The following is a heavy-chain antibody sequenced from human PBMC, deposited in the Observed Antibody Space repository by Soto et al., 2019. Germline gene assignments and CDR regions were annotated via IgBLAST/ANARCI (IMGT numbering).Heavy chain of an antibody. CDR3: ARNNGGNSGYVY. J-gene: IGHJ4*02. D-gene: IGHD2-21*02. CDR2: IYHSGST. CDR1: GGFISSYNW. Sequence: QVQLQESGPGLVKPSGTLSLTCAVTGGFISSYNWWSWVRQPPGKGLEWIEEIYHSGSTNYTPSLRSRVTISVDKSKNQVSLKLNSVPAADTAVYYCARNNGGNSGYVYWGQGTLVTVSS. V-gene: IGHV4-4*02.